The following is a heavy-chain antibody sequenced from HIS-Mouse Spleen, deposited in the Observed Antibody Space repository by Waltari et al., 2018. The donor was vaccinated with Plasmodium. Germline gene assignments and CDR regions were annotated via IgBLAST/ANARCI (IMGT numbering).Heavy chain of an antibody. CDR2: IYYSGST. V-gene: IGHV4-59*01. CDR1: GGSLSSYS. Sequence: QVQLQESGPGLVKPSETLSLTCTVPGGSLSSYSCSWLRQPPGKGLEWIGYIYYSGSTNYNPSLKSRVTISVDTSKNQFSLKLSSVTAADTAVYYCAREPYDILTGYYDAFDIWGQGTMVTVSS. CDR3: AREPYDILTGYYDAFDI. D-gene: IGHD3-9*01. J-gene: IGHJ3*02.